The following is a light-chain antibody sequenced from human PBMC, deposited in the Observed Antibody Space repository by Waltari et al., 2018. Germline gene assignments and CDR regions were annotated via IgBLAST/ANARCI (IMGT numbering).Light chain of an antibody. J-gene: IGKJ1*01. Sequence: QMTQSPSSLSASVGDRVIITCRASQNIKTFLNWYQQTPGKAPKLLIYATSNLHNGVPSRFSGRGSGTEFTLTVSRLQPEDFATYYCQQTYSSPQTFGRGTRVDVK. V-gene: IGKV1-39*01. CDR1: QNIKTF. CDR2: ATS. CDR3: QQTYSSPQT.